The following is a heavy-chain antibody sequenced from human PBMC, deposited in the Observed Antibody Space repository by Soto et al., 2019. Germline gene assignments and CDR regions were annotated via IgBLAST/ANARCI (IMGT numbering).Heavy chain of an antibody. CDR2: IYYRGST. CDR3: ARTRSVEMATIWGVAFDL. V-gene: IGHV4-39*01. J-gene: IGHJ2*01. Sequence: QLQLQESGPGLVKPSETLSLTCTVSGGSISSSSYYWGWIRQPPGKGLEWIGSIYYRGSTYYNPSLRGGVTISVDTSKNQFSLKLSSVTAADTAVYYCARTRSVEMATIWGVAFDLWGRGTLVTVSS. D-gene: IGHD5-12*01. CDR1: GGSISSSSYY.